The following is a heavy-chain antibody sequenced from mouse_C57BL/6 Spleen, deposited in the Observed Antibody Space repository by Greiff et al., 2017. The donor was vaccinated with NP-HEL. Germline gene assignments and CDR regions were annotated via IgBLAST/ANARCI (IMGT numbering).Heavy chain of an antibody. D-gene: IGHD4-1*01. CDR1: GYTFTSYW. Sequence: QVQLKQPGAELVKPGASVKLSCKASGYTFTSYWMHWVKQRPGQGLEWIGMIHPNSGSTNYNEKFKSKATLTVDKSSSTAYMQLSSLTSEDSAVYYCARRANWDDWFAYWGQGTLVTVSA. CDR2: IHPNSGST. CDR3: ARRANWDDWFAY. J-gene: IGHJ3*01. V-gene: IGHV1-64*01.